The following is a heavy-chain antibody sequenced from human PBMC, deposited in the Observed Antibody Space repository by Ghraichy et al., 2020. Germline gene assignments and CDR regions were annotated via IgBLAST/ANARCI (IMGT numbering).Heavy chain of an antibody. V-gene: IGHV4-34*01. CDR1: GGSFSGYY. D-gene: IGHD3-3*01. CDR2: INHSGST. Sequence: SETLSLTCAVYGGSFSGYYWSWIRQPPGKGLEWIGEINHSGSTNYNPSLKSRVTISVDTSKNQFSLKLSSVTAADTAVYYCARAGTIFGVVTGFGFDYWGQGTLVTVSS. J-gene: IGHJ4*02. CDR3: ARAGTIFGVVTGFGFDY.